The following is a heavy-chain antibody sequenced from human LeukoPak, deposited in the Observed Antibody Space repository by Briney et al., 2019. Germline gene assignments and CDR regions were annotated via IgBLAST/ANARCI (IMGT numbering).Heavy chain of an antibody. CDR3: AKFLPTHIVVANYYFDY. CDR2: ISGSGGST. Sequence: GGSLRLSCAASGFTFSSYAMSWVRQASGKGLEWVSAISGSGGSTYYADSVKGRFTISRDNSKNTLYLQMNSLRAEDTAVYYCAKFLPTHIVVANYYFDYWGQGTPVTVSS. D-gene: IGHD2-21*01. CDR1: GFTFSSYA. V-gene: IGHV3-23*01. J-gene: IGHJ4*02.